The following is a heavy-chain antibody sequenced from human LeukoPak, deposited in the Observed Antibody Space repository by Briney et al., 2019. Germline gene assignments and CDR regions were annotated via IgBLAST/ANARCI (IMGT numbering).Heavy chain of an antibody. V-gene: IGHV1-69*05. J-gene: IGHJ4*02. D-gene: IGHD1-26*01. CDR3: ARETVGASPAFDY. CDR1: GGTFSSYA. CDR2: IIPIFGTA. Sequence: ASVKVSCKASGGTFSSYAISWVRQAPGQGLEWMGGIIPIFGTANYAQKLQGRVTITTDESTSTAYMELSSLRSEDTAVYYCARETVGASPAFDYWGQGTLVTVSS.